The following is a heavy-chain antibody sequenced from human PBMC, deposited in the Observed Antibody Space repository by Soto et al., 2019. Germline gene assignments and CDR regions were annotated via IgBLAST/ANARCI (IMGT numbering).Heavy chain of an antibody. CDR3: ARDRYCISTSCYEYYGMDV. V-gene: IGHV3-7*01. J-gene: IGHJ6*02. D-gene: IGHD2-2*01. CDR1: GFTFSSYR. CDR2: IKQERSKK. Sequence: PGGSLRLSCAASGFTFSSYRMSWVSQAPGTGLEWVANIKQERSKKYYVDSVKGRFSFSSDNSKNTLFLQMNSLRAEDTAVYYCARDRYCISTSCYEYYGMDVWGQGT.